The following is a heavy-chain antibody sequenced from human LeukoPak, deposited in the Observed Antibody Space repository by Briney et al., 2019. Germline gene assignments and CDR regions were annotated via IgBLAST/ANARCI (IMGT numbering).Heavy chain of an antibody. V-gene: IGHV1-69*04. J-gene: IGHJ3*02. CDR1: GGTFSSYA. CDR2: IIPILGIA. CDR3: ASDMKGYYVWGSYRHDAFDI. D-gene: IGHD3-16*02. Sequence: SVKVSCKASGGTFSSYAISWVRQAPREGLEWMGRIIPILGIANYAQKLQGRVTITADKSTSTAYMELSSLRSEDTAVYYCASDMKGYYVWGSYRHDAFDIWGQGTMVTVSS.